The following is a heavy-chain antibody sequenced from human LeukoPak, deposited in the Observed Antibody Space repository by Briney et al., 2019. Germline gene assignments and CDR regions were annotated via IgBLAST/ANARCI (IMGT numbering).Heavy chain of an antibody. CDR3: ARGQRGYYYGGAFDI. V-gene: IGHV3-7*01. J-gene: IGHJ3*02. D-gene: IGHD3-22*01. CDR1: GFTFSSYG. CDR2: IKQDGSEK. Sequence: GGSLRLSCAASGFTFSSYGMHWVRQAPGKGLEWVANIKQDGSEKYYVDSVKGRFTISRDNAKNSLYLQMNSLRAEATAVYYCARGQRGYYYGGAFDIWGQGTMVTVSS.